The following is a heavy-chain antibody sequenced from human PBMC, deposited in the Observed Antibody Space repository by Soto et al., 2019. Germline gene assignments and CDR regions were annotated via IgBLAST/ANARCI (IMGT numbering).Heavy chain of an antibody. D-gene: IGHD4-4*01. Sequence: PSETLSLTCTVSGGSSSSSSYYWGWIRQPPGKGLEWIGSIYYSGSTYYNPSLKSRVTISVDTSKNQFSLKLSSVTAADTAVYYCARCTVANYYYYCGMDVWGQGTTVTVSS. V-gene: IGHV4-39*01. CDR2: IYYSGST. CDR1: GGSSSSSSYY. CDR3: ARCTVANYYYYCGMDV. J-gene: IGHJ6*02.